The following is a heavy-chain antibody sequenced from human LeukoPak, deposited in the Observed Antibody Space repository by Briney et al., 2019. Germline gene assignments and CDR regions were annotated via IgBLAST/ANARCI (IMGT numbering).Heavy chain of an antibody. J-gene: IGHJ6*02. CDR2: TYSGGST. D-gene: IGHD3-10*01. CDR1: GFTVSSNY. V-gene: IGHV3-53*01. CDR3: ARQKITMVRSSEYYYYGMDV. Sequence: GGSLRLSCAASGFTVSSNYMSWVRQAPGKGLEWVSLTYSGGSTYYADSVKGRFTISRDNSKNTLYLQMNSLRAEDTAVYYCARQKITMVRSSEYYYYGMDVSGQGTRVTASS.